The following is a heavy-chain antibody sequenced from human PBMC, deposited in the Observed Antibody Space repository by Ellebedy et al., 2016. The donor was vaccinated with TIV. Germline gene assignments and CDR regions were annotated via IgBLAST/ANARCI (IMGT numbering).Heavy chain of an antibody. CDR2: MYYSGST. V-gene: IGHV4-59*12. J-gene: IGHJ3*02. Sequence: SETLSLTCTVSGGSISSYYWSWIRQPPGKGLEWIGYMYYSGSTKYNPSLKSRVTISVDTSKNQFSLKLSSVTAADTAVYYCARAIPRYYGSGSPFDAFDIWGQGTMVTVSS. CDR1: GGSISSYY. CDR3: ARAIPRYYGSGSPFDAFDI. D-gene: IGHD3-10*01.